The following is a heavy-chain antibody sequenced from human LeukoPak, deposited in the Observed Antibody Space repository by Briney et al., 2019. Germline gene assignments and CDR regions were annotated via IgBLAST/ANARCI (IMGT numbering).Heavy chain of an antibody. CDR1: GGSISSSNW. V-gene: IGHV4-4*02. CDR3: ASCSTSCYYYGMDV. Sequence: SGTLSLTCAVSGGSISSSNWWSWVRQPPGKGLEWIGEIYHSGSTNYNPSLKSRVTISVDKSKNQFSLKLSSATAADTAVYYCASCSTSCYYYGMDVWGQGTTVTVSS. CDR2: IYHSGST. J-gene: IGHJ6*02. D-gene: IGHD2-2*01.